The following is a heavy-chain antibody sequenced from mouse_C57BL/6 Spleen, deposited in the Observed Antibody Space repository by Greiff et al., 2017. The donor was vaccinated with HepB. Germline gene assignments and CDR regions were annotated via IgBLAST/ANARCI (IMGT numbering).Heavy chain of an antibody. V-gene: IGHV5-17*01. J-gene: IGHJ3*01. Sequence: EVQRVESGGGLVKPGGSLKLSCAASGFTFSDYGMHWVRQAPEKGLEWVAYISSGSSTIYYADTVKGRFTISRDNAKNTLFLQMTSLRSEDTAMYYCARLYYDYDGGFAYWGQGTLVTVSA. CDR2: ISSGSSTI. CDR1: GFTFSDYG. CDR3: ARLYYDYDGGFAY. D-gene: IGHD2-4*01.